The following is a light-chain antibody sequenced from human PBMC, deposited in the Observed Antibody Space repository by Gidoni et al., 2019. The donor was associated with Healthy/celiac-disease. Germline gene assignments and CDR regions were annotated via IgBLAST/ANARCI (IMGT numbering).Light chain of an antibody. Sequence: EFVLTQSPATLSLSPGERATLSCRASQSVNTYLTWYQQKPGQAPRLLIYDASNRATGIPARFSGSGSGTEFTLTITSLEPEDFAVYYCQQRSSWPLTFGGGTKVEIK. J-gene: IGKJ4*01. CDR1: QSVNTY. V-gene: IGKV3-11*01. CDR2: DAS. CDR3: QQRSSWPLT.